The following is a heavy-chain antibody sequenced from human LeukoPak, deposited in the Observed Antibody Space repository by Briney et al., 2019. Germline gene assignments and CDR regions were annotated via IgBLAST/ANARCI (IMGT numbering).Heavy chain of an antibody. CDR1: GFTFSSYA. CDR2: ISGSGGST. V-gene: IGHV3-23*01. Sequence: GGSLRLSCAASGFTFSSYAMSWVRQAPGKGLERVSAISGSGGSTYYADSVKGRFTISRDNSKNTLYLQMNSLRAEDTAVYYCAKGSVAHGGWSDYWGQGTLVTVSS. D-gene: IGHD2-15*01. J-gene: IGHJ4*02. CDR3: AKGSVAHGGWSDY.